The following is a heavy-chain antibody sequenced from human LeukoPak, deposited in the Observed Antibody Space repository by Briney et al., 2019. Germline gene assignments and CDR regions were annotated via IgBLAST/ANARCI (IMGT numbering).Heavy chain of an antibody. CDR2: IYSRGAT. V-gene: IGHV4-59*08. CDR1: GGSISSFY. D-gene: IGHD3-16*01. J-gene: IGHJ4*02. Sequence: SETLSLTCTVSGGSISSFYCSGIRQPPGKGLEVIGYIYSRGATTYNPSLSSRVTMSVDTSKNQFSLKLSSVTAADTAVYYCARLDGVNWGQGTLVTVSS. CDR3: ARLDGVN.